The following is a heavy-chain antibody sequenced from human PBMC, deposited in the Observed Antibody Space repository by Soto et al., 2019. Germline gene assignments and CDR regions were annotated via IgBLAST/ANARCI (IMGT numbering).Heavy chain of an antibody. V-gene: IGHV1-46*01. CDR1: GYSFANYY. Sequence: ASVKVSCKASGYSFANYYMHWVRQAPGQGLEYMGVINPNDGDTSYAQKFQGRVTITRDTSASTAYMELSSLRSEDTAVYYCARGLYNPFDYWGQGTLVTVSS. CDR3: ARGLYNPFDY. J-gene: IGHJ4*02. CDR2: INPNDGDT. D-gene: IGHD1-20*01.